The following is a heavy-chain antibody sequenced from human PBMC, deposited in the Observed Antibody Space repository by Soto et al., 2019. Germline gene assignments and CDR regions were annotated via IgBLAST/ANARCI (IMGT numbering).Heavy chain of an antibody. CDR1: GFTFSSYG. CDR3: ANDLLAPGRAYGMDV. J-gene: IGHJ6*02. V-gene: IGHV3-30*18. Sequence: QVQLVESGGGVVQPGRSLRLSCAASGFTFSSYGMHWVRQAPGKGLEWVAVISYDGSNKYYADSVKGRFTISRDNSKNTMYLQMNSLRAEDTAVYYCANDLLAPGRAYGMDVWGQGTTVTVSS. CDR2: ISYDGSNK.